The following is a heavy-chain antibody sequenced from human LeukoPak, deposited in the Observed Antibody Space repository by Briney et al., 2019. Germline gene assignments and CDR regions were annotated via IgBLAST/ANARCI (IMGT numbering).Heavy chain of an antibody. CDR3: ARGWFGPDS. J-gene: IGHJ5*01. Sequence: PGGSLRLSCAASGFTFSSIAMSWVRQAPDKGLEWVSTISGSGGGTYYADSVKGRFTISRDDSKNTLYLQMNSLRAEDTAVYSCARGWFGPDSCGQGTLVTVSS. CDR1: GFTFSSIA. V-gene: IGHV3-23*01. D-gene: IGHD3-10*01. CDR2: ISGSGGGT.